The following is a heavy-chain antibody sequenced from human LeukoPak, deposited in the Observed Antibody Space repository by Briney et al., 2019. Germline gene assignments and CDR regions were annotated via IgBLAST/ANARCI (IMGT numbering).Heavy chain of an antibody. J-gene: IGHJ4*02. CDR3: ARAPGDYDSSDLDY. D-gene: IGHD3-22*01. CDR2: IYTSGST. CDR1: GGSISSYY. Sequence: SETLSLTCTVSGGSISSYYWSWIRQPAGKGLEWIGRIYTSGSTNYNPSLKSRVTISVDTSKNQFSLKLSSVTAADTAVYYCARAPGDYDSSDLDYWGQGTLVTVSS. V-gene: IGHV4-4*07.